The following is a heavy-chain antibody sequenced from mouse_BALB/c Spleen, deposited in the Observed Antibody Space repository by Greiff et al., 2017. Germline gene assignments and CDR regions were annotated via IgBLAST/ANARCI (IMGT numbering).Heavy chain of an antibody. J-gene: IGHJ2*01. CDR1: GFDFSRYW. CDR3: AREGYYYGSSYGDY. D-gene: IGHD1-1*01. CDR2: INPDSSTI. V-gene: IGHV4-1*02. Sequence: LVEPGGSLKLSCAASGFDFSRYWMSWVRQAPGKGLEWIGEINPDSSTINYTPSLKDKFIISRDNAKNTLYLQMSKVRSEDTALYYCAREGYYYGSSYGDYWGQGTTLTVSS.